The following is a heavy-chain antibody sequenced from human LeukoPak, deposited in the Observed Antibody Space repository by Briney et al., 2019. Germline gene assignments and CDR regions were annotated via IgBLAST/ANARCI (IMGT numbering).Heavy chain of an antibody. CDR3: ATQGSLYSSSWPFDY. J-gene: IGHJ4*02. Sequence: VASVKVSCKVSGYTLTELSMHWVRQAPGKGLEWMGGFDPEDGETIYAQKFQGRVTMTEDTSTDTAYMELSSLRSEDTAVYYCATQGSLYSSSWPFDYWGQGTLVTVSS. V-gene: IGHV1-24*01. D-gene: IGHD6-13*01. CDR1: GYTLTELS. CDR2: FDPEDGET.